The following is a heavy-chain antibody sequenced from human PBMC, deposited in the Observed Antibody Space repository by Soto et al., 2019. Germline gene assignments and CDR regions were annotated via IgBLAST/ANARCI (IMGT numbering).Heavy chain of an antibody. CDR1: RDSVSSNSAA. CDR2: TYYRSKWYN. V-gene: IGHV6-1*01. D-gene: IGHD3-9*01. CDR3: ARDTNDILTGYYHPLDY. Sequence: PSQTLSLTCAISRDSVSSNSAAWNWIRQSPSRGLEWLGRTYYRSKWYNDYAVSVKSRITINPDTSKNQFSLQLNSVTPEDTAVYYCARDTNDILTGYYHPLDYWGQGTLVTVSS. J-gene: IGHJ4*02.